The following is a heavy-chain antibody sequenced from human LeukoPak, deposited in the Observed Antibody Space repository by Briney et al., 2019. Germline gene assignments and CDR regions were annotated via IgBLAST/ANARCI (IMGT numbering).Heavy chain of an antibody. J-gene: IGHJ6*03. D-gene: IGHD6-19*01. Sequence: GGSLRLSCAASGFTFSSYEMNWVRQAPGKGLEWVSYISSSGSTIYYADSVKGRFTISRDNAKNSLYPQMNSLRAEDTAVYYCARGAQQWLVPSYYYYYYMDVWGKGTTVTISS. CDR2: ISSSGSTI. V-gene: IGHV3-48*03. CDR3: ARGAQQWLVPSYYYYYYMDV. CDR1: GFTFSSYE.